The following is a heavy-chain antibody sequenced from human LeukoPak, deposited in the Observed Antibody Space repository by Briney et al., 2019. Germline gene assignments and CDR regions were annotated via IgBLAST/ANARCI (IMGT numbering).Heavy chain of an antibody. CDR1: GGSISSGGYY. D-gene: IGHD3-3*01. J-gene: IGHJ4*02. CDR2: IYYSGST. CDR3: ARGITIFGVDY. V-gene: IGHV4-31*03. Sequence: PSETLSLTCTVSGGSISSGGYYWSWIRQHPGKGLEWIGYIYYSGSTYYNPSLKSRVTISVDTSKNQFSLKLSSVTAADTAVYYCARGITIFGVDYWGQGTLVTVSS.